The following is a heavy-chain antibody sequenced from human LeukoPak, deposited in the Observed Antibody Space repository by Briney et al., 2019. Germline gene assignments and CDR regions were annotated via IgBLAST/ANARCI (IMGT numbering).Heavy chain of an antibody. CDR2: IYTSGST. CDR1: GGSISSGSYY. D-gene: IGHD1-26*01. Sequence: SETLSLTCTVSGGSISSGSYYWSWIRQPAGKGLEWIGRIYTSGSTNYNPSLKSRVTISVDTSKNQFSLKLSSVTAADTAVYYCARGLHTRYYYYMDVWGKGTTVTVSS. V-gene: IGHV4-61*02. CDR3: ARGLHTRYYYYMDV. J-gene: IGHJ6*03.